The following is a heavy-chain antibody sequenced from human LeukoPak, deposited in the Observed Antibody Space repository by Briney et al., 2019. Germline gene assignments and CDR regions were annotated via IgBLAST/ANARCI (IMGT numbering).Heavy chain of an antibody. CDR2: ISSNGGST. D-gene: IGHD2-8*01. CDR3: AREYCTNGVCYKRFDY. V-gene: IGHV3-64*01. CDR1: GFTFSSYA. J-gene: IGHJ4*02. Sequence: GGSLRLSCAGSGFTFSSYAMHWVRQAPGKGLEYVSGISSNGGSTYHANSVKGRFTISRDNSKNTLYLQLGSLSTEDMALYYCAREYCTNGVCYKRFDYWGQGTLVTVSS.